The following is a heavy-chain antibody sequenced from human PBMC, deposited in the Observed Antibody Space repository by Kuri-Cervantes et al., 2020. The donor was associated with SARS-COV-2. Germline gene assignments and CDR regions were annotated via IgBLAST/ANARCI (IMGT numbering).Heavy chain of an antibody. J-gene: IGHJ3*02. CDR1: TSSFSDWY. D-gene: IGHD5-24*01. CDR2: TSSSGKTM. V-gene: IGHV3-11*04. Sequence: GESLKISCTVSTSSFSDWYLSWIRQAPGKGLEWISYTSSSGKTMYYAESVRGRFTISRDNAKNSLYLQMNSLRAEDTAVYYCARQGGDNYHAFDIWGQGTMVTVSS. CDR3: ARQGGDNYHAFDI.